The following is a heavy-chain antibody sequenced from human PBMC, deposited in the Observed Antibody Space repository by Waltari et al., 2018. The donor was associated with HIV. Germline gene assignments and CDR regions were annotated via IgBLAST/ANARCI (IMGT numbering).Heavy chain of an antibody. J-gene: IGHJ6*02. D-gene: IGHD2-2*01. CDR3: ARLGYCGSARSPSGYYYSYGMGV. CDR2: IYPVDSDT. V-gene: IGHV5-51*01. Sequence: EVQLVQSGAEVKKPGESLKISCKGSGYNFTTYWIGWVRQMPGKGLEWMGIIYPVDSDTRYSPSFRGQVTISVDKSISTAYLQWSSLQASDTATYYCARLGYCGSARSPSGYYYSYGMGVWGQGTTVTVSS. CDR1: GYNFTTYW.